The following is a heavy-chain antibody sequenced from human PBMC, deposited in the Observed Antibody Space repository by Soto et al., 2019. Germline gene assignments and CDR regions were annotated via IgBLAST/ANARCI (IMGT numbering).Heavy chain of an antibody. CDR3: ARLRWETENNWFDP. CDR1: GDSISSRSYY. D-gene: IGHD4-17*01. V-gene: IGHV4-61*05. CDR2: IYHSGST. Sequence: SETLSLTCTVTGDSISSRSYYWGWIRQPPGKGLEWMGYIYHSGSTHYNPSLNSRLTISIDTSTNRFSLNLTSVTAADTAVYFCARLRWETENNWFDPWGQGALVTVSS. J-gene: IGHJ5*02.